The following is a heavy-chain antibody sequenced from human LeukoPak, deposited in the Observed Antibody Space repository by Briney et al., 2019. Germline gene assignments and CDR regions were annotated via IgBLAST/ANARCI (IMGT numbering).Heavy chain of an antibody. CDR3: AKRKNWNYSFDS. CDR2: ISGSGGST. V-gene: IGHV3-23*01. CDR1: GFTSSSYA. Sequence: GGSLRLSCAASGFTSSSYAMSWVRQAPGKGLEWVSTISGSGGSTYCADPVKGRFTISRDNSKNTLYLQVNNLRAEDTAVYYCAKRKNWNYSFDSWGQGTLVTVSS. J-gene: IGHJ4*02. D-gene: IGHD1-7*01.